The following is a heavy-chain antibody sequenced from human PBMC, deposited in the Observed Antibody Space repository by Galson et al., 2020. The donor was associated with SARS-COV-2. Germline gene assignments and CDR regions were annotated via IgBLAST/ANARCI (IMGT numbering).Heavy chain of an antibody. V-gene: IGHV3-30-3*01. CDR3: ARVDRGSSGYYF. J-gene: IGHJ4*02. CDR1: GFTFSSYA. D-gene: IGHD3-22*01. CDR2: ISYDGSNK. Sequence: SCAASGFTFSSYAMHWVRQAPGKGLEWVAVISYDGSNKYYADSVKGRFTISRDNSKNTLYLQMNSLRAEDTAVYYCARVDRGSSGYYFWGQGTLVTVSS.